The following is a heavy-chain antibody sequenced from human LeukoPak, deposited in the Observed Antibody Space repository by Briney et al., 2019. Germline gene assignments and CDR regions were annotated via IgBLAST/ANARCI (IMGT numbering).Heavy chain of an antibody. J-gene: IGHJ4*02. V-gene: IGHV4-39*07. D-gene: IGHD3-10*01. Sequence: PSETLSLTCTVSGGSISSSSYYWGWIRQPPGKGLEWIGSIYYSGSTYYNPSLKSRVTISVDTSKNQFSLKLSSVTAADTAVYYCARVRYYYGSGIVFDYWGQGTLVTVSS. CDR2: IYYSGST. CDR1: GGSISSSSYY. CDR3: ARVRYYYGSGIVFDY.